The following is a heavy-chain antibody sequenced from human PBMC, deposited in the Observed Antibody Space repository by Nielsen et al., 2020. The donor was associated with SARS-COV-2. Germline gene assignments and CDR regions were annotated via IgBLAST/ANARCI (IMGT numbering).Heavy chain of an antibody. D-gene: IGHD2-15*01. CDR2: INTYNGNT. V-gene: IGHV1-18*04. J-gene: IGHJ4*02. CDR3: ARDCSGGPCYTTY. Sequence: ASVKVSCKACGYTFTNYGISWVRQAPGQGLEWMGWINTYNGNTNYAQKLQGRVTMTTDTSTSTAYMELRSLRSDDTAVYYCARDCSGGPCYTTYWGQGTLVTVSS. CDR1: GYTFTNYG.